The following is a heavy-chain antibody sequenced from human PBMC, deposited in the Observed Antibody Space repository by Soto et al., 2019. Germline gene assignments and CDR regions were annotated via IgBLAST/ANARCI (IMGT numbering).Heavy chain of an antibody. V-gene: IGHV2-26*01. J-gene: IGHJ6*02. Sequence: QVTLKESGPVLVKPTETLTLTCTFSGFSFSNPRMSVSGIRQPPGKALEWLAHISSSDVKSYSTSLKSRLTILKDTSKSQVVLTMTNVDPMDTATYYCARVLYYGMDVWGQGTTVTVSS. CDR1: GFSFSNPRMS. CDR2: ISSSDVK. CDR3: ARVLYYGMDV.